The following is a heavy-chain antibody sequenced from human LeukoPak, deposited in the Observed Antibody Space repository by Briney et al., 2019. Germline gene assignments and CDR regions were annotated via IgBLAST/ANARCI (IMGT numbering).Heavy chain of an antibody. D-gene: IGHD3-22*01. J-gene: IGHJ4*02. CDR2: ISSSSSYI. CDR3: ARDYYDSSGYYGY. V-gene: IGHV3-21*01. CDR1: GFTFSSYA. Sequence: GGSLRLSCAASGFTFSSYAMNWVRQAPGKGLEWVSSISSSSSYIYYADSVKGRFTISRVNAKNSLYLQMNSLRAEDTAVYYCARDYYDSSGYYGYWGQGTLVTVSS.